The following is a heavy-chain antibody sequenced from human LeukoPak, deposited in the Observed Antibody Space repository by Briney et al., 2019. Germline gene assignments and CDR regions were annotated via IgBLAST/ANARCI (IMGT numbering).Heavy chain of an antibody. Sequence: EGSLRLSCAASGFTFSSYWMYWVRQAPGKGLEWVSAISGIGGSTYYADSVKGRFTISRDNSKNMLYLQMNSLSGEDTAVYSCARGGTMYYGSGNFDYWGQGTLVTVSS. D-gene: IGHD3-10*01. CDR1: GFTFSSYW. J-gene: IGHJ4*02. CDR2: ISGIGGST. CDR3: ARGGTMYYGSGNFDY. V-gene: IGHV3-23*01.